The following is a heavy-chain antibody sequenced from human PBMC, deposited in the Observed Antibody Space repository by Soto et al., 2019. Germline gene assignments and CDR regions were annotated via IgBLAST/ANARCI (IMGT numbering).Heavy chain of an antibody. V-gene: IGHV1-2*02. CDR3: VRDFWQWLVQYYYGMAV. Sequence: GASVKVSCKASGYSFTGHYIHWVRQAPGQGLEWMGWINPNSGSTTYAQRFQGRVTMTRDTSISTVYMELSSLRSDDTAVYYCVRDFWQWLVQYYYGMAVWGQGTTVTVSS. J-gene: IGHJ6*02. D-gene: IGHD6-19*01. CDR1: GYSFTGHY. CDR2: INPNSGST.